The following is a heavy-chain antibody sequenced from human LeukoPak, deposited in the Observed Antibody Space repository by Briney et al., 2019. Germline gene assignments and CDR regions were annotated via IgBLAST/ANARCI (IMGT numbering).Heavy chain of an antibody. CDR1: GYSISSGYY. Sequence: PSETLSLTCTVSGYSISSGYYWGWIRQPPGKGLEWIGSIYHSGSTYYNPPLKSRVAISVDTSKNQFSLKPSSVTAADTAVYYCARCNYYGSGSYHEGFFRFWGQGTMVTVSS. J-gene: IGHJ3*01. V-gene: IGHV4-38-2*02. CDR2: IYHSGST. D-gene: IGHD3-10*01. CDR3: ARCNYYGSGSYHEGFFRF.